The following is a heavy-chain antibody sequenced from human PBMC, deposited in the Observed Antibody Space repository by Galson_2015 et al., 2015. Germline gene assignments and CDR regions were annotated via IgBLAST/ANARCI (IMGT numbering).Heavy chain of an antibody. CDR1: GFTFSSAW. V-gene: IGHV3-15*01. CDR2: IKSKTDGGTT. CDR3: TTEGITIFGPGFDY. D-gene: IGHD3-3*01. Sequence: SLRLSCAASGFTFSSAWMSWVRQAPGKGLEWVGRIKSKTDGGTTDYAAPVKGRFTISRDDSKDTLYLQMNSLKTEDTAVYYCTTEGITIFGPGFDYWGQGTLVTVSS. J-gene: IGHJ4*02.